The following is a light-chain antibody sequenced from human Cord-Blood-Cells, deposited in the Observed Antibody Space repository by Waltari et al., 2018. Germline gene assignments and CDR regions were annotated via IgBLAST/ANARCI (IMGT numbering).Light chain of an antibody. CDR3: QQYNSYST. V-gene: IGKV1-5*01. Sequence: DIQMTQSPSTLSASVGHRVTITCRASQSISSWLAWYQQKPGKAPKLLIYDASSLESGVPSRFSGSGSGTEFTLTISSLQPDDSATYYCQQYNSYSTFGQGTKVEIK. CDR1: QSISSW. J-gene: IGKJ1*01. CDR2: DAS.